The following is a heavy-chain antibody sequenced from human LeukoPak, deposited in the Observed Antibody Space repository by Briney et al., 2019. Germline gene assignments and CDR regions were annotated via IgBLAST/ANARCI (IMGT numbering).Heavy chain of an antibody. D-gene: IGHD3-22*01. CDR2: IYYSGRT. J-gene: IGHJ1*01. Sequence: SETLSLTCSVSGDSVSRSDSSWDWIRQPPGKGLEWIGTIYYSGRTYYSPSLKSRVAMSVDPSNNQFSLNLRSVTAADTAVYYCARRRYYDGSGYLEWGQGTLLSVSS. CDR3: ARRRYYDGSGYLE. V-gene: IGHV4-39*01. CDR1: GDSVSRSDSS.